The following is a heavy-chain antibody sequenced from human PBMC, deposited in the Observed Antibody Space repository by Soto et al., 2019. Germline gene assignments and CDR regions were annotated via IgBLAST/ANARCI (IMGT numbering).Heavy chain of an antibody. V-gene: IGHV3-73*01. Sequence: EVQLVESGGGLVQPGGSLKLSCAVSGFTFSGSAMHWVRQASGKGLEWVGRIRSKSNSYATAYAASVKGRFTISRDDSKNTAYLQMNSLKNEDTAVYYCTRGSGDYVRDYWGQGTLVTVSS. CDR3: TRGSGDYVRDY. CDR1: GFTFSGSA. D-gene: IGHD4-17*01. J-gene: IGHJ4*02. CDR2: IRSKSNSYAT.